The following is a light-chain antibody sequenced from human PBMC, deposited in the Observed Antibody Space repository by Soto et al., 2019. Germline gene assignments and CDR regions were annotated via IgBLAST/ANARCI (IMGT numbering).Light chain of an antibody. CDR2: EVN. Sequence: QSALTQPASVSGSPGQSITISCTGTSSDVGGYNYVSWYQQRPGAAPQLMLYEVNNRPSGISSRFSGSKSGSTASLTISGLQAEDEADYYCSYYTSGSTVVFGGGTQLTVL. V-gene: IGLV2-14*01. CDR3: SYYTSGSTVV. J-gene: IGLJ2*01. CDR1: SSDVGGYNY.